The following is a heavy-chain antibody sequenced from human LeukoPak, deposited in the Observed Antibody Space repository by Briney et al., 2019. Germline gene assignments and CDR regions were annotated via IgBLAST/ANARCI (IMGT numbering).Heavy chain of an antibody. J-gene: IGHJ5*02. CDR1: GGSISSYY. CDR3: ARSLSSTRSWFDP. CDR2: IYYSGST. Sequence: PSETLSLTCTVSGGSISSYYWSWIRQPPGKGLEWIGYIYYSGSTNYNPSLKSRVTISVDTSKNQFSLKLSSVTAADTAVYYCARSLSSTRSWFDPWGKGTLVTVSS. V-gene: IGHV4-59*01. D-gene: IGHD2-2*01.